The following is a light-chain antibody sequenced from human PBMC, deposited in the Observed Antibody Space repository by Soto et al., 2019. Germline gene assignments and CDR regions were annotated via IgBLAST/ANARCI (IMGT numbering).Light chain of an antibody. CDR3: HQTYSTPPT. Sequence: DIQMTQSPSSLSASVGDRVTITCRASQRISTYLNWYQQRPGKAPKLLIYAASTLQSGVPSNFSGSASGTDFTLTISSLQPEDFATYYCHQTYSTPPTFGQGTKVDNK. J-gene: IGKJ1*01. V-gene: IGKV1-39*01. CDR1: QRISTY. CDR2: AAS.